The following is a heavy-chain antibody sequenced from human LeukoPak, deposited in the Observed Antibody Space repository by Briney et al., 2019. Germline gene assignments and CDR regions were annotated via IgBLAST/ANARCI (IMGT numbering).Heavy chain of an antibody. J-gene: IGHJ4*02. V-gene: IGHV3-23*01. CDR3: TTHLSDGDYAFDY. CDR1: GFIFSSYA. CDR2: ISGSGDST. D-gene: IGHD4-17*01. Sequence: GGSLRLSSAASGFIFSSYAVNWVRQAPGKGLEWVSLISGSGDSTFYADSVKGRFTISRDNSKNTLYLQMNSLKTEDTAVYYCTTHLSDGDYAFDYWGQGTLVTVSS.